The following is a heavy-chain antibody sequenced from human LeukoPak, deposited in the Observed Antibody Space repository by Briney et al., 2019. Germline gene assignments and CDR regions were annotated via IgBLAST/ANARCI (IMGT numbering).Heavy chain of an antibody. V-gene: IGHV3-30*03. CDR3: ARDVYDSSGFGMDV. Sequence: PGGSLRLSCAASGFTFSSYGMHWVRQAPGKGLEWVAVISYDGSNKYYADSVKGRFTISRDNSKNTLYPQMNSLRAEDTAVYYCARDVYDSSGFGMDVWGQGTTVNVSS. J-gene: IGHJ6*02. D-gene: IGHD3-22*01. CDR1: GFTFSSYG. CDR2: ISYDGSNK.